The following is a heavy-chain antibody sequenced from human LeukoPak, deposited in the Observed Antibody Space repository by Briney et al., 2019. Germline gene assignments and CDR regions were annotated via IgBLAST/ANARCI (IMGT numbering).Heavy chain of an antibody. V-gene: IGHV3-23*01. CDR1: GSSFSSYA. CDR3: AKQSAGSAAWYSLHYDF. D-gene: IGHD6-13*01. J-gene: IGHJ4*02. Sequence: PGGSLRLSCAASGSSFSSYAMSWVRQAPGKGLEWVSTITDSGSSAYYADSVKGRFTISRDNSKDTLYLQMNGLRAEDTAVYFCAKQSAGSAAWYSLHYDFWGQGTLVTVSS. CDR2: ITDSGSSA.